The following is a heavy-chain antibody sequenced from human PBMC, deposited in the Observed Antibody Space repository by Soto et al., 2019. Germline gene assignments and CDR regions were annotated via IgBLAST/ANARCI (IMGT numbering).Heavy chain of an antibody. Sequence: PSETLSLTCAVYGGSFSGYYWSWIRQPPGKGLEWIGEINHSGSTNYNPSLKSRVTISVDTSKNQFSLKLSSVTAADTAVYYCASGHYYGSGSPGYWGQGTRVTVSS. D-gene: IGHD3-10*01. CDR3: ASGHYYGSGSPGY. CDR2: INHSGST. CDR1: GGSFSGYY. V-gene: IGHV4-34*01. J-gene: IGHJ4*02.